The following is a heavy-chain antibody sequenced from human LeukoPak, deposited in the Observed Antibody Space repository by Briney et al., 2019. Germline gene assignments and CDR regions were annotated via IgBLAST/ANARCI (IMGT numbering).Heavy chain of an antibody. V-gene: IGHV4-4*07. J-gene: IGHJ5*02. CDR1: GDSISSYY. D-gene: IGHD6-19*01. CDR3: ARDRQWLVDH. Sequence: TSETLSLTCTVPGDSISSYYWSWIRQPAGKGLERIGRVYVTGSTNLNPALQSRVTMSVDTSKNQFSLKLTSVTAADTAVYYCARDRQWLVDHWGQGTLVTVSS. CDR2: VYVTGST.